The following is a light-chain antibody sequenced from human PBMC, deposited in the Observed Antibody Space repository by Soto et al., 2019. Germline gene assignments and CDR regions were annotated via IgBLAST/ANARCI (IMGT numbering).Light chain of an antibody. Sequence: ILIRTSSATLAASVEYHVPITSRASQSISSRLAWYQLKPGKAPKLLISDASSLERGVPSTFSGSGSGTEFTLTISTLQPDDVTPYYCQQYTGYSRTFGQGTKVDI. CDR2: DAS. CDR1: QSISSR. CDR3: QQYTGYSRT. J-gene: IGKJ1*01. V-gene: IGKV1-5*01.